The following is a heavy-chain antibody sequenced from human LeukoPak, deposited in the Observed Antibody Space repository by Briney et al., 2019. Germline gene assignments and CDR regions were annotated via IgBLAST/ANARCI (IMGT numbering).Heavy chain of an antibody. CDR1: EFTFRTYA. D-gene: IGHD1-26*01. Sequence: GGSLRLSCEASEFTFRTYAMHWVRQAPGKGLEWVALIAYDGSSKYYADSVRGRFSISRANSKNTLYLEMNSLSRDDTAVYFCASVPTERASLPPFDHWGQGSLVTVSS. J-gene: IGHJ4*02. CDR2: IAYDGSSK. CDR3: ASVPTERASLPPFDH. V-gene: IGHV3-30*04.